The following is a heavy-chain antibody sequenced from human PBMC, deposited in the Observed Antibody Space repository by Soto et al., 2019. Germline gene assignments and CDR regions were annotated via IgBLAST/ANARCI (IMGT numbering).Heavy chain of an antibody. CDR2: IYPGDSDT. V-gene: IGHV5-51*01. Sequence: GESLKISCKGSGYNFNRYWIGWVRQMPGKGLEWMGVIYPGDSDTRYSPSLQGQVTISADKSSSAAYLQWSSLQASDTATYYCARSLVNGTYEAFDIWAQGKMVTVSS. CDR3: ARSLVNGTYEAFDI. CDR1: GYNFNRYW. J-gene: IGHJ3*02. D-gene: IGHD6-13*01.